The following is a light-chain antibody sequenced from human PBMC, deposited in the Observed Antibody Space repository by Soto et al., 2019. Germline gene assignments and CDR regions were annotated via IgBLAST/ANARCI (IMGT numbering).Light chain of an antibody. CDR1: RTVSNR. V-gene: IGKV3-20*01. Sequence: TQSPGTLSVSRGERVTLPCRASRTVSNRLAWYQQKPGQAPRLLIYGASSRATGIPDRFSGSGSGTDFTLTISRLEPEDVSFYYCQQYATSPLTFGRVTEVDIK. J-gene: IGKJ4*01. CDR2: GAS. CDR3: QQYATSPLT.